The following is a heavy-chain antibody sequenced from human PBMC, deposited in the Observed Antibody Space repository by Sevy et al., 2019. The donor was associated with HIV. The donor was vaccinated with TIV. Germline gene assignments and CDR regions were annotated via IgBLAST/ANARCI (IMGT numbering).Heavy chain of an antibody. J-gene: IGHJ4*02. CDR2: TRNKADGYTA. V-gene: IGHV3-72*01. CDR3: ATHAGIASAGRVFDY. D-gene: IGHD6-25*01. Sequence: GGSLRLSCVASGFTFSDHYMEWVRQAPGKGLEWVGRTRNKADGYTAEYAASVKGRFTISRDASKNSRYVQMNSLKTEVTAVYYCATHAGIASAGRVFDYWGQGTLVTVSS. CDR1: GFTFSDHY.